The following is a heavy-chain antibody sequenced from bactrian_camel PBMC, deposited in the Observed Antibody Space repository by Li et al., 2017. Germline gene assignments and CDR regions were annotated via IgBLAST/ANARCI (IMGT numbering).Heavy chain of an antibody. V-gene: IGHV3S1*01. CDR1: GFTYRGFC. D-gene: IGHD6*01. J-gene: IGHJ4*01. Sequence: HVQLVESGGGSVQAGGSLRLSCAASGFTYRGFCLGWFRQAPGKERLGVAAITTTGVTSRVLYADSVKGRFTISQDNAKNILYLQMNNLQPEDSAEYVCAAQGHPTTAYPLAGKLGDCSHVYNYWGQGTQVTVS. CDR2: ITTTGVTSRV. CDR3: AAQGHPTTAYPLAGKLGDCSHVYNY.